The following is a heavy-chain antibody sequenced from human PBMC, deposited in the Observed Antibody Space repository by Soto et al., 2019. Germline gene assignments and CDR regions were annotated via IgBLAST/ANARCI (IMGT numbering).Heavy chain of an antibody. J-gene: IGHJ6*02. CDR2: IYPSDSDT. CDR3: ARLRLTTVTMPYGMDV. V-gene: IGHV5-51*01. CDR1: GYSFTSYW. D-gene: IGHD4-17*01. Sequence: GESLKISCKGSGYSFTSYWIGWVRQMPGKGLEWMGIIYPSDSDTRYSPSFQGQVTISADKSISTAYLQWSSLKASDTAMYYCARLRLTTVTMPYGMDVWGQGTTVTVSS.